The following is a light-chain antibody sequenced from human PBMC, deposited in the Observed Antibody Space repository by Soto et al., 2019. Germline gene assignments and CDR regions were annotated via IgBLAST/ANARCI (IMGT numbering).Light chain of an antibody. CDR3: QQYNDWPLI. V-gene: IGKV3-15*01. CDR1: QSVSN. CDR2: DAS. J-gene: IGKJ4*01. Sequence: EIVMTQSPATLSVSPGETATLSCRASQSVSNLVWYQQKPGQAPRLLIYDASTRATGIPARFSGSGSGTEITLTISSLQSEDFTVYYCQQYNDWPLIFGGGTTVEIK.